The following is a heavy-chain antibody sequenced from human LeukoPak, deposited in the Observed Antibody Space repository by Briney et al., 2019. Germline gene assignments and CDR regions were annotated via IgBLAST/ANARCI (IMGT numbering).Heavy chain of an antibody. V-gene: IGHV4-59*07. CDR2: IYYSGST. CDR1: SGSISSYH. D-gene: IGHD2-15*01. Sequence: SDPLSLICTVSSGSISSYHWSWLRRPTGKALVGLGYIYYSGSTNYNPSLKSRVTISVDTSKNQFSLKLSSVTAADTAVYYCARGLCSGGSCLFDYWGQGTLVTVSS. CDR3: ARGLCSGGSCLFDY. J-gene: IGHJ4*02.